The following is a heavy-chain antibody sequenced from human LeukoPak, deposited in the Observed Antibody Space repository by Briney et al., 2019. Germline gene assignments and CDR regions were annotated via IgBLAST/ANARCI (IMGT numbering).Heavy chain of an antibody. CDR2: LNPSGGSS. CDR3: ASVYKHGMDV. CDR1: GNTVTSYY. D-gene: IGHD5-24*01. Sequence: ASVKVSCKASGNTVTSYYMHWVRQAPGQGLEWMAILNPSGGSSNYAQKFQGRATLTRATSTGTVYMELSSLRSEDTAVYYCASVYKHGMDVWGQGTTVIVSS. J-gene: IGHJ6*02. V-gene: IGHV1-46*01.